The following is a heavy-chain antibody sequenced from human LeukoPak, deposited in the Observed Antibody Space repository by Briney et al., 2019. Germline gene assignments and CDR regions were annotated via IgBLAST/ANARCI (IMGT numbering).Heavy chain of an antibody. Sequence: GGSLRLSCAASGFTFSDYNMSWLRQAPGKGLEWVSYISSSGSTIYYADSVKGRFTISRDNAKNSLYLQMNSLRAEDTAVYYFARGHFWSGYYQNGFDPWGQGTLVTVSS. D-gene: IGHD3-3*01. J-gene: IGHJ5*02. CDR1: GFTFSDYN. V-gene: IGHV3-11*01. CDR3: ARGHFWSGYYQNGFDP. CDR2: ISSSGSTI.